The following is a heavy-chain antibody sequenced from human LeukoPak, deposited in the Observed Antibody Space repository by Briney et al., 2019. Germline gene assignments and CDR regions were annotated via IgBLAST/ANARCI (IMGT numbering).Heavy chain of an antibody. J-gene: IGHJ4*02. CDR1: GFTFSDYW. Sequence: AGGSLRLSCAASGFTFSDYWMSWVRQTPGKGLEWVANINQDGSEKDYVDSVRGRFTISRDNAKNSLFLQMNILRADDAAVYYCARGSVVAANFDFWGQGALVSVSS. CDR2: INQDGSEK. V-gene: IGHV3-7*01. CDR3: ARGSVVAANFDF. D-gene: IGHD2-15*01.